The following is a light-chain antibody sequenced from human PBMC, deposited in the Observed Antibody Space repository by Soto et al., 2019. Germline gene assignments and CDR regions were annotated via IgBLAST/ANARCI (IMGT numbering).Light chain of an antibody. Sequence: EVVLTQSPVTLSLSPGERATLSFIPSEMFRGLLAWYQQKPGQAPRLLIYDAYNRATGIPPRFSGSGSGTDFTLTISRLEPEDFAVYYCQQYGASPWTFGQGTKVDIK. CDR2: DAY. CDR1: EMFRGL. CDR3: QQYGASPWT. J-gene: IGKJ1*01. V-gene: IGKV3-11*01.